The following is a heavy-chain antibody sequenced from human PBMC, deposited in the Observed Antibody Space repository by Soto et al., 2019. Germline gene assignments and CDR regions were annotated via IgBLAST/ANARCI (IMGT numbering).Heavy chain of an antibody. D-gene: IGHD2-15*01. Sequence: ASVKVSCKASGYTFTGYYMHWVRQAPGQGLEWMGWINPNSGGTNYAQKFQGWVTMTRDASISTAYMELSRLRSDDTAVYYCARDLVRYCSGGSCYSGYYYYGMDVWGQGTTVPVS. CDR2: INPNSGGT. CDR1: GYTFTGYY. V-gene: IGHV1-2*04. CDR3: ARDLVRYCSGGSCYSGYYYYGMDV. J-gene: IGHJ6*02.